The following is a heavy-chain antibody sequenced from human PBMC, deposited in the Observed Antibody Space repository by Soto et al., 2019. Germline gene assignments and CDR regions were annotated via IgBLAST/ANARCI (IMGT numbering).Heavy chain of an antibody. CDR2: INHSGST. Sequence: SETLSLTCAVYGGSFSGYYWSWIRQPPGKGLEWIGEINHSGSTNYNPSLKSRVTISVDTSKNQFSLKLSSVTAADTAVYYCASWKGFFLRVTICYCRSYYKHNREWWGKGTRFTFSS. J-gene: IGHJ6*03. V-gene: IGHV4-34*01. CDR1: GGSFSGYY. CDR3: ASWKGFFLRVTICYCRSYYKHNREW. D-gene: IGHD1-26*01.